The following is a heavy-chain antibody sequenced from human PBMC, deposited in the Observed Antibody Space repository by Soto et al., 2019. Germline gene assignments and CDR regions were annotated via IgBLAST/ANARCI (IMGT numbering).Heavy chain of an antibody. D-gene: IGHD3-22*01. J-gene: IGHJ4*02. V-gene: IGHV1-46*01. Sequence: GAGVKVSCQASGYTFSSYYMHWVRQAPGQGLEWMGIINPSGGSTSYAQKFQSRVTMTRDTSTSTVYMELSSLRSEDTAVYYCARAGYYDSSGARFPFDYWGQGTLVTVSS. CDR1: GYTFSSYY. CDR3: ARAGYYDSSGARFPFDY. CDR2: INPSGGST.